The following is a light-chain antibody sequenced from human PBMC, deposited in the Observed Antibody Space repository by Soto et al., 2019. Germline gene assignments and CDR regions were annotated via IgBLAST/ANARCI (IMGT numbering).Light chain of an antibody. CDR2: AAS. Sequence: AIRMTQSPSSFSASTGDRVTITCRASQCISSYLAWYQQKPGKAPKLLIYAASTLQSGVPSRFSASGSGTDFTLTISCLQSEDFATYYCQQYYSXPPTCSKGTKV. V-gene: IGKV1-8*01. CDR1: QCISSY. CDR3: QQYYSXPPT. J-gene: IGKJ1*01.